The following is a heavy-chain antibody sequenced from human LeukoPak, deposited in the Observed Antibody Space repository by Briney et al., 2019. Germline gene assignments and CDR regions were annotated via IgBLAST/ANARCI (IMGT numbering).Heavy chain of an antibody. CDR1: GFIFSTYA. D-gene: IGHD1-26*01. CDR2: TSGSGGST. CDR3: VRVGGGSGSRDY. Sequence: GGSLRLSCVASGFIFSTYAMSWVRQAPGKGLEWVSATSGSGGSTYYADSVKGRFTISRDNSKNRLYLQMNSLRVEDTAVYYCVRVGGGSGSRDYWGQGTLVTVSS. V-gene: IGHV3-23*01. J-gene: IGHJ4*02.